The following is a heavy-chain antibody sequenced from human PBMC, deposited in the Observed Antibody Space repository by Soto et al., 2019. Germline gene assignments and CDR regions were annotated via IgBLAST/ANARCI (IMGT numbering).Heavy chain of an antibody. CDR2: IIPILGIA. Sequence: ASVKVSCKASGGTFSSYTISWVRQAPVQGLEWMGRIIPILGIANYAQKFQGRVTITADKSTSTAYMELSSLRSEDTAVYYCASRSANSPGYYYYYMDVWGKGTTVTVSS. D-gene: IGHD1-7*01. J-gene: IGHJ6*03. V-gene: IGHV1-69*02. CDR3: ASRSANSPGYYYYYMDV. CDR1: GGTFSSYT.